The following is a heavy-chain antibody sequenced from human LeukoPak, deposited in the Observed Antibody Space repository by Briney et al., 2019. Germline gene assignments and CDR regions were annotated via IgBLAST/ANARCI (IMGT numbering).Heavy chain of an antibody. V-gene: IGHV3-30*04. Sequence: GGSLRLSCAASGFTFSSYAMHWVRQAPGKGLEWVAVISYDGSNKYYADSVKGRFTISRDNSKNTLYLQMNSLRAEDTAVYYCARDGSHFIVGSTSYYYMDVWGKGTTVTISS. CDR3: ARDGSHFIVGSTSYYYMDV. CDR1: GFTFSSYA. D-gene: IGHD1-26*01. J-gene: IGHJ6*03. CDR2: ISYDGSNK.